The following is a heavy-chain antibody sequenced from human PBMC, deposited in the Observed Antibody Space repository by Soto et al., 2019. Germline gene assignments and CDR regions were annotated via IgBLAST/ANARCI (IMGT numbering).Heavy chain of an antibody. CDR1: GYTFTSYD. Sequence: QVQLVQSGAEVKKPGASVKVSCKASGYTFTSYDIHWVRRAPGQGPEWMGWMNPYSGNTVYAQKFQGRVTMTRNTSMSTAYMELSSLRSEDTAVYYCARTLFGAVAGTWGQGTLVTVSS. V-gene: IGHV1-8*01. J-gene: IGHJ5*02. CDR2: MNPYSGNT. D-gene: IGHD6-19*01. CDR3: ARTLFGAVAGT.